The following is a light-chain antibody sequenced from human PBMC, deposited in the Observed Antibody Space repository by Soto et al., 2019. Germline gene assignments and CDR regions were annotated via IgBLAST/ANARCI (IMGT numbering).Light chain of an antibody. CDR3: QQSYGTPVT. J-gene: IGKJ4*01. V-gene: IGKV1-39*01. CDR1: QSISNY. CDR2: AAS. Sequence: DIQMTQSPSSLSASVGDRVTITCRASQSISNYLNWYQQKPGKAPKLLIYAASNMRSGVPSTFSGSGSGTDFTLTISSLQPEDFATYYCQQSYGTPVTFGGGTKVEIK.